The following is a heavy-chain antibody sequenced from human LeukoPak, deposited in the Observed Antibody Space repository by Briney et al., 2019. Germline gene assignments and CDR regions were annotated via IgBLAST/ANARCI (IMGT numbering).Heavy chain of an antibody. V-gene: IGHV4-59*01. CDR2: IYYSGST. CDR3: ARGGYYGSGNDFRFDP. D-gene: IGHD3-10*01. CDR1: GGSIRSYY. J-gene: IGHJ5*02. Sequence: SETLSLTCTVSGGSIRSYYWSWIRQPPGKGLEWIGYIYYSGSTNYDPSLKSRVTISVDTSKNQFSLKLSSVTAADTAVYYCARGGYYGSGNDFRFDPWGQGTLVTVSS.